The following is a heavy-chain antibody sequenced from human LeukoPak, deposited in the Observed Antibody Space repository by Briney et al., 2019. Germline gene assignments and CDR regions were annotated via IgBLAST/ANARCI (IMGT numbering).Heavy chain of an antibody. CDR2: IYYSGST. V-gene: IGHV4-59*01. J-gene: IGHJ4*02. Sequence: SETLSLTCTVSGGSISSYYWSWIRQPPGKGLEWIGYIYYSGSTNYNPSLKSRVTISLDTSKNQFSLKLSSVTAADTAEYYCARAFNSAWYPFYFDFWGQGTLVTVSS. CDR3: ARAFNSAWYPFYFDF. CDR1: GGSISSYY. D-gene: IGHD6-19*01.